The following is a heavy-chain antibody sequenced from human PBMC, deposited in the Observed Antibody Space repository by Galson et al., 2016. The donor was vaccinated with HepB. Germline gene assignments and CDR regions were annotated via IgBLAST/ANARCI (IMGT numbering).Heavy chain of an antibody. D-gene: IGHD4-23*01. V-gene: IGHV3-7*01. CDR2: VKYDGSEK. CDR1: GFSLSSFW. J-gene: IGHJ5*02. Sequence: SLRLSCAASGFSLSSFWMSWVRQAPGKGLEWVANVKYDGSEKYYADSVKGRFTISRDNAKNTLYPQMNSLRAEDTAVYFCVRDHSVVPTTAYNWFDPWGRGTLVTVSS. CDR3: VRDHSVVPTTAYNWFDP.